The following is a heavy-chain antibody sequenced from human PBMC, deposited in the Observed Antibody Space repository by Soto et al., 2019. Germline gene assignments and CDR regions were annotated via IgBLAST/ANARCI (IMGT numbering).Heavy chain of an antibody. V-gene: IGHV4-39*01. CDR3: ARITGRHLDY. CDR2: VDYGGTA. Sequence: PSETLSLTCTVSSGSISVTNDFWGWVRQPPGKGLEWIGNVDYGGTAYFSPSLATRVTFHVDTSKNQFSLTLYSVTAADTAVYYCARITGRHLDYWGQGILVTVSS. J-gene: IGHJ4*02. CDR1: SGSISVTNDF. D-gene: IGHD1-20*01.